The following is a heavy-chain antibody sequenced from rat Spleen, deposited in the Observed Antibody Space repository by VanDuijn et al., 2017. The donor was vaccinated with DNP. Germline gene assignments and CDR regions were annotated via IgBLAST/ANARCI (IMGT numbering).Heavy chain of an antibody. J-gene: IGHJ2*01. CDR1: GFTFSRYP. V-gene: IGHV5-46*01. Sequence: EVQLVESGGGLVQPGRSMKLSCAASGFTFSRYPMAWVRQAPTKGLEWVATISTSGGSTFYRDSVKGRFTISRNNTKSTLYLKMNSLRSEDTATYYCSITESDYWGQGVMVTVSS. CDR3: SITESDY. CDR2: ISTSGGST. D-gene: IGHD1-11*01.